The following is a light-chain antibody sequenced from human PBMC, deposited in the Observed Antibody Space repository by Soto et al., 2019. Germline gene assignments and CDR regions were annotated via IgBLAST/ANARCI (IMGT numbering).Light chain of an antibody. CDR3: QQYDSLPLT. J-gene: IGKJ4*01. CDR2: AAS. CDR1: QAVGSY. Sequence: VIWMTQSPSLVSASTGDTVTINCRMSQAVGSYLAWYQQRPGKAPELLIYAASTLQSGVPSRFSGSGSGTDFTLTITNLQSEDFATYYCQQYDSLPLTFGGGTKVEIK. V-gene: IGKV1D-8*01.